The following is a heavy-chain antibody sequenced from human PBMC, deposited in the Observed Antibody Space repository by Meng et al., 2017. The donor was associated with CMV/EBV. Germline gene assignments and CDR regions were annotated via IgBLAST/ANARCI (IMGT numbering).Heavy chain of an antibody. CDR1: SVISNY. CDR3: ARQTVVPAAIGFTGWFDP. D-gene: IGHD2-2*01. J-gene: IGHJ5*02. CDR2: LYSGGST. V-gene: IGHV3-53*01. Sequence: SVISNYMSWVRQAPGKGLGWVSVLYSGGSTYYVDSVKGRFTISRDNSKNTLYLQMNSLRAEDTAVYYCARQTVVPAAIGFTGWFDPWGQGTLVTVSS.